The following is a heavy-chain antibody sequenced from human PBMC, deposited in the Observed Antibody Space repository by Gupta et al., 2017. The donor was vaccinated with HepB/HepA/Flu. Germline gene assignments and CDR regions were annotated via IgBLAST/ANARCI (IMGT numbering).Heavy chain of an antibody. V-gene: IGHV3-33*01. CDR3: ARDLSLGTTFPWFDS. D-gene: IGHD1-7*01. J-gene: IGHJ5*01. CDR2: ISFDGSET. CDR1: GFSLGGYG. Sequence: QVQMVASGGGVVQPGRSLGLSCAVSGFSLGGYGMHWVRQTPGKGLEWGAVISFDGSETYYADSVKGRLTISRSNSMNTLYLQMNDLRAEDTALYYCARDLSLGTTFPWFDSWGQGTLVTVS.